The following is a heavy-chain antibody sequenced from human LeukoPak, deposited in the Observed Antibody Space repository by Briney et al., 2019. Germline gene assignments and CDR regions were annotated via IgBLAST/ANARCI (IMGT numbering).Heavy chain of an antibody. CDR1: GFTFSNYA. D-gene: IGHD1-26*01. CDR3: AKDSVAYNGIYDAFDM. V-gene: IGHV3-23*01. CDR2: INGRGGST. Sequence: SGGSLRLSCAASGFTFSNYAMSWVRQAPGKGLEWVSSINGRGGSTYYADSVRGRFTISRDNSKNTLYLHMNSLRAEDTALYYCAKDSVAYNGIYDAFDMWGQGTMVTVSS. J-gene: IGHJ3*02.